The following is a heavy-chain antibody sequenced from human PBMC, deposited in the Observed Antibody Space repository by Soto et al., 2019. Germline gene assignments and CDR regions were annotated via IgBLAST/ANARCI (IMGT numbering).Heavy chain of an antibody. Sequence: SETLSLTCAVYGGSFSGYYCSWIRQPPGKGLEWIGEINHSGSTNYNPSLKSRVTISVDTSKNQFSLKLSSVTAADTAVYYCARVRTTTVFAFDIWGHGTMVTVSS. CDR3: ARVRTTTVFAFDI. CDR1: GGSFSGYY. V-gene: IGHV4-34*01. CDR2: INHSGST. D-gene: IGHD4-17*01. J-gene: IGHJ3*02.